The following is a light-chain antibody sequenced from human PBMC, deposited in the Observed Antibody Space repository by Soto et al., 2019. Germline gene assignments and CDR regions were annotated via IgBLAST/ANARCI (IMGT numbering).Light chain of an antibody. J-gene: IGLJ1*01. V-gene: IGLV2-14*01. CDR3: SSYTSTTAYV. CDR2: EVT. Sequence: QSVLTQPASVSGSPGQSITISCTGSNSDVGYCNYVSWYQQHPGKAPKLMIHEVTNRPSGVSNRFSGSKSGNTASLTISGLQAEDEADYYCSSYTSTTAYVFGTGTKVTVL. CDR1: NSDVGYCNY.